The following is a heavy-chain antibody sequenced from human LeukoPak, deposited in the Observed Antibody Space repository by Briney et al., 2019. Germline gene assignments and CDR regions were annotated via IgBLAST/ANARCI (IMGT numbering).Heavy chain of an antibody. CDR1: GGSISSHY. V-gene: IGHV4-59*11. D-gene: IGHD5-18*01. CDR2: IYYSGST. CDR3: ARAKEDTDWFDP. J-gene: IGHJ5*02. Sequence: SETLSLTCTVSGGSISSHYWSWIRQPPGKGLVWIGYIYYSGSTNYNPSLKSRVTISVDTSKNQFSLKLSSVTGADTAVYYCARAKEDTDWFDPWGQGTLVTVSS.